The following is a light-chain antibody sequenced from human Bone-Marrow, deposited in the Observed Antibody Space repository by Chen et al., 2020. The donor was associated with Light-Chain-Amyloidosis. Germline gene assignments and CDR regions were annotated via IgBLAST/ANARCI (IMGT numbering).Light chain of an antibody. V-gene: IGLV1-44*01. J-gene: IGLJ3*02. Sequence: QSVLTQPPSASGTPGQRGTIACSGSSSNIGSNTGTWYQQLPGTAPKLLIYSNNQRPSVVPDRFSGSKSGTSASLAISGLQSEDEADYYCAAWDDSLNGWVFGGGTKLTVL. CDR1: SSNIGSNT. CDR2: SNN. CDR3: AAWDDSLNGWV.